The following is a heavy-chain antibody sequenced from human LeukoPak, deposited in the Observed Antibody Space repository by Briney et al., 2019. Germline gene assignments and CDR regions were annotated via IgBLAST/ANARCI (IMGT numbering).Heavy chain of an antibody. CDR1: GFTFSIYA. J-gene: IGHJ6*02. CDR3: ARGAVAGLYYYGMDV. CDR2: ISSSSSTI. Sequence: GGSLRLSCAASGFTFSIYAMTWVRQAPGKGLEWVSHISSSSSTIYYADSVKGRFTISRDNAKNSLYLQMNSLRAEDTAVYYCARGAVAGLYYYGMDVWGQGTTVTVSS. V-gene: IGHV3-48*04. D-gene: IGHD6-19*01.